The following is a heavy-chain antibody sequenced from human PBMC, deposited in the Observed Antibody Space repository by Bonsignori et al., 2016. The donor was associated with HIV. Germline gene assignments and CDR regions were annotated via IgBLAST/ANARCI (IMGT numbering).Heavy chain of an antibody. CDR2: IRYDGSNK. J-gene: IGHJ4*02. D-gene: IGHD3-22*01. CDR3: AKDRGAYYYDSSGYHKMYYFDY. Sequence: WIRQPPGKGLEWVAFIRYDGSNKYYADSVKGRFTISRDNSKNTLYLQMNSLRAEDTAVYYCAKDRGAYYYDSSGYHKMYYFDYWGQGTLVTVSS. V-gene: IGHV3-30*02.